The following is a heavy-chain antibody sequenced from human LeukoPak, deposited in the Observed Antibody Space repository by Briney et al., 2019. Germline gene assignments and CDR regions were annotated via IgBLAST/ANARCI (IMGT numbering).Heavy chain of an antibody. CDR1: EFVFSTHA. CDR2: ITSTSSHI. Sequence: GGSLRLSCVASEFVFSTHAMIWVRQAPGKGLEWISSITSTSSHIFYADSVRGRFTISRDISNNTLYLQMNSLRPEDTAVYYCAKEALFRGVHGNYFDYWGQGTLVTVSS. J-gene: IGHJ4*02. CDR3: AKEALFRGVHGNYFDY. V-gene: IGHV3-21*01. D-gene: IGHD3-10*01.